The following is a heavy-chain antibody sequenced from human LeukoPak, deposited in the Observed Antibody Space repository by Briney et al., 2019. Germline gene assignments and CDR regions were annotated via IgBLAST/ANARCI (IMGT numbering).Heavy chain of an antibody. CDR3: ARDPSRIVVVPAAKGENWFDP. CDR1: GGSISSSSYY. J-gene: IGHJ5*02. D-gene: IGHD2-2*01. Sequence: SETLSLTCTVSGGSISSSSYYWGWIRQPPGKGLEWIGSIYYSGSTYYNPSLKSRVTISVDTSKNQFSLKLSSVTAADTAVYYCARDPSRIVVVPAAKGENWFDPWGQGALVIVSS. V-gene: IGHV4-39*07. CDR2: IYYSGST.